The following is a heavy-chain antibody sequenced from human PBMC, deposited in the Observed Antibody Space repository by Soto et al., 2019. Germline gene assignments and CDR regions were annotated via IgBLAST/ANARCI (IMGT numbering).Heavy chain of an antibody. CDR1: GGTFSSYA. J-gene: IGHJ3*02. Sequence: SVKVSCKASGGTFSSYAISWVRQAPGQGLEWMGGIIPIFGTANYAQKFQGRVTITADESTSTAYMELSSLRSEDTAVYYCAHTPSLTGDDAFDIWGQGTMVTVSS. CDR3: AHTPSLTGDDAFDI. V-gene: IGHV1-69*13. D-gene: IGHD7-27*01. CDR2: IIPIFGTA.